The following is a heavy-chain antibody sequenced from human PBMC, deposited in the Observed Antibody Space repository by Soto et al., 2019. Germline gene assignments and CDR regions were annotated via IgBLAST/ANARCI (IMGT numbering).Heavy chain of an antibody. CDR2: ISSSSSYI. CDR1: GFTFSSYS. V-gene: IGHV3-21*01. CDR3: ARYTMHDAFDI. J-gene: IGHJ3*02. D-gene: IGHD2-2*01. Sequence: PGWSLRLSCAASGFTFSSYSMNLVRQAPGKGLEWVSSISSSSSYIYYADSVKGRFTIYRDNAKNSLYLQMKSLRAEDTAVYYCARYTMHDAFDIWGEGTMVTVSS.